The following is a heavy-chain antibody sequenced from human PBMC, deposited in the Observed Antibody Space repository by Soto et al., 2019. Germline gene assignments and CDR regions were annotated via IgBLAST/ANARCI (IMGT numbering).Heavy chain of an antibody. CDR3: VGIRCEWPASVRWLDP. J-gene: IGHJ5*02. V-gene: IGHV4-34*01. Sequence: SETLSLTCAVYGGFLSESYWTWICQPPGKGMEWIGEINHFWGTNYNPSLTLRGTMTVDTSQNQISLRLIPVTAAATAMSFCVGIRCEWPASVRWLDPWGQGTRVTVSS. CDR1: GGFLSESY. D-gene: IGHD3-10*01. CDR2: INHFWGT.